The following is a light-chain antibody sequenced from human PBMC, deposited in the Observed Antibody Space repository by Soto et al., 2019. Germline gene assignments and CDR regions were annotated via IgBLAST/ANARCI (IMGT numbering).Light chain of an antibody. CDR2: GTS. J-gene: IGKJ2*01. CDR1: QSLNSNY. Sequence: ENVLTXXXXTLSLSPGKRATLACRASQSLNSNYLAWYQQKVGQAPRLLIYGTSSRATGIPDRFSGSGSGTDFTLTISRLEPEDFAGYYCQQYGTAPYTFGQGTKLEIK. CDR3: QQYGTAPYT. V-gene: IGKV3-20*01.